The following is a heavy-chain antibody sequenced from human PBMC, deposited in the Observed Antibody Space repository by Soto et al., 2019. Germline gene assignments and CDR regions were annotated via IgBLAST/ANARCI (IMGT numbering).Heavy chain of an antibody. J-gene: IGHJ4*02. CDR3: ERDAGSSGWYYSFDY. CDR2: IYSGGST. Sequence: GGSLRLSCAASGFTVSSNYMSWVRQAPGKGLEWVSVIYSGGSTYYADSVKGRFTISRDNSKNTLYLQMNSLRAEDTAVYYCERDAGSSGWYYSFDYWGQGPLVTVYS. D-gene: IGHD6-19*01. V-gene: IGHV3-53*01. CDR1: GFTVSSNY.